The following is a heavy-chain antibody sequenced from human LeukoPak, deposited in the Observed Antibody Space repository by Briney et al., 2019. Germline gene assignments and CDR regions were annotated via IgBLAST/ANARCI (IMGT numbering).Heavy chain of an antibody. V-gene: IGHV1-18*01. CDR1: GYALNTYG. CDR3: ARDRYYVFDF. D-gene: IGHD1-26*01. Sequence: GASVKVSCKASGYALNTYGLTWVRQAPGQGLEWMGWISPNSGITNYAQEFQGRVTLTTDTSTSTAYMELKSLRFDDTAVYYCARDRYYVFDFWGQGTLVTVSS. CDR2: ISPNSGIT. J-gene: IGHJ4*02.